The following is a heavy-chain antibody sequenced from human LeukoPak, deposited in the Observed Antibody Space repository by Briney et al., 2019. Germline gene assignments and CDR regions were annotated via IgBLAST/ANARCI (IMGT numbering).Heavy chain of an antibody. Sequence: PGGSLRLSCAASGFTFSSYGMSWVRQAPGKGLEWVSAISGSGTATYYADSVKGRFTISRDNSKSTIYLQMNSLRAEDTAVYYCAKDRPASHGSGSFGDYWGQGTLVTVST. CDR2: ISGSGTAT. V-gene: IGHV3-23*01. D-gene: IGHD3-10*01. CDR1: GFTFSSYG. J-gene: IGHJ4*02. CDR3: AKDRPASHGSGSFGDY.